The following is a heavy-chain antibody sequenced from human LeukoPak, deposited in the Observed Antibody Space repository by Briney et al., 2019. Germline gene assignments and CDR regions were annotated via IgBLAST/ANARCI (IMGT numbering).Heavy chain of an antibody. CDR3: ARDRRAFDP. J-gene: IGHJ5*02. Sequence: SETLSLTCTVSGGSISSYYWSWIRQPPGKGLEWIGYIYYSGSTNYNPSLKSRVTISVDTSKNQFSLKLRSVTAADTAVYYCARDRRAFDPWGQGTLVTVSS. CDR2: IYYSGST. V-gene: IGHV4-59*13. CDR1: GGSISSYY.